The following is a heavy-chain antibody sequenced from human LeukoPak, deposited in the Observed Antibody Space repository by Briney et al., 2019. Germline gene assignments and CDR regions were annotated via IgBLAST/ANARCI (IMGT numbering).Heavy chain of an antibody. J-gene: IGHJ4*02. CDR1: GYTFTSYA. CDR2: INAGNGNT. Sequence: ASVKVSCKASGYTFTSYAMHWVRQAPGQRLEWMGWINAGNGNTKYSQKFQGRGTITRDRAASTAYMELSSLRSEDTAVYYCARTPAAMEYYFDYWGQGTLVTVSS. V-gene: IGHV1-3*01. D-gene: IGHD2-2*01. CDR3: ARTPAAMEYYFDY.